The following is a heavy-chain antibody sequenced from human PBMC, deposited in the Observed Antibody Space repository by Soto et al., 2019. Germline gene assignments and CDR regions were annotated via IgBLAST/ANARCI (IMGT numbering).Heavy chain of an antibody. V-gene: IGHV3-23*01. J-gene: IGHJ6*02. Sequence: GGSLRLACAASGFTFTSYAMNWVRQEPGKGLEWVSIISGGGDNTYYADSVKGRFTVSRDSSKNTLYLQMNSLRAEDTAVYYCAKRLWGLPTDYSSGMDVWGQGPTLTVSS. CDR2: ISGGGDNT. D-gene: IGHD3-16*01. CDR3: AKRLWGLPTDYSSGMDV. CDR1: GFTFTSYA.